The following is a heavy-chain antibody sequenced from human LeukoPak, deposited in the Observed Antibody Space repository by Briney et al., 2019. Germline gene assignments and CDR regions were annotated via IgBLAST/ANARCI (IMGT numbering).Heavy chain of an antibody. Sequence: GRSLRLSCAASGFTFDDYAMHWVRQAPGKGLEWVSGISWNSGSIAHADSVKGRFTISRDNAKNSLYLQMNSLRVEDTAVYYCARDVIRDYYDSGEAGFDIWGQGTKVTVSS. V-gene: IGHV3-9*01. CDR1: GFTFDDYA. CDR2: ISWNSGSI. D-gene: IGHD3-22*01. CDR3: ARDVIRDYYDSGEAGFDI. J-gene: IGHJ3*02.